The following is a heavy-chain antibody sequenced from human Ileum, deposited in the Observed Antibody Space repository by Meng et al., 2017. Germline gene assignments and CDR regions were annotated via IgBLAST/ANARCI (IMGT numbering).Heavy chain of an antibody. J-gene: IGHJ4*02. Sequence: QVQLQEVGPGLLKPSGTLALTCAVSGGSISTSDWWSWVRQPPGKGLEWIGEIHHSGSTNYNPSLKSRVTISVDKSKNQFSLKLNSVTAADTAVYYCAREWSGSYRHFDYWGQGTLVTVSS. V-gene: IGHV4-4*02. D-gene: IGHD1-26*01. CDR1: GGSISTSDW. CDR2: IHHSGST. CDR3: AREWSGSYRHFDY.